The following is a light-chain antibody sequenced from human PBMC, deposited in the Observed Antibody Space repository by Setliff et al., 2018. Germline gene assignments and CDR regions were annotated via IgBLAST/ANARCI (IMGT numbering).Light chain of an antibody. CDR1: STDVGGYNY. V-gene: IGLV2-14*03. J-gene: IGLJ1*01. CDR3: CSFTTSSTYV. Sequence: QSALTQPASVSGSPGQSITISCTGTSTDVGGYNYVSWYQQHPGKAPKLMIYDVIQRPSGVSNRFSGSKSGNTASLTIPGLQAEDAADYYCCSFTTSSTYVFGSGTKVTVL. CDR2: DVI.